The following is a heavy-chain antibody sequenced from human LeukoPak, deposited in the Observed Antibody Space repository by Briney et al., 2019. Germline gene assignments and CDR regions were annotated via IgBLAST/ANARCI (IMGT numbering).Heavy chain of an antibody. CDR3: ARRVAFCTNGVCYLPPEHFDY. CDR2: IYHSGST. CDR1: GYSISSGYY. D-gene: IGHD2-8*01. V-gene: IGHV4-38-2*01. J-gene: IGHJ4*02. Sequence: KPSETLSLTCAVSGYSISSGYYWGWIRQPPGKGLEWIGRIYHSGSTYYNPSLKSRVTISVDTSKNQFSLKLSSVTAADTAVYYCARRVAFCTNGVCYLPPEHFDYWGQGTLVTVSS.